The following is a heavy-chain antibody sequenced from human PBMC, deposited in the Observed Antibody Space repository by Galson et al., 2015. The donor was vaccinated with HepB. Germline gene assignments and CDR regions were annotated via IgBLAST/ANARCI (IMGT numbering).Heavy chain of an antibody. CDR3: ARAQAGPYLSIVGASYFDY. Sequence: SLKSRVTISVDTSKNQFSLKLSSVTAADTAVYYCARAQAGPYLSIVGASYFDYWGQGTLVTVSS. D-gene: IGHD1-26*01. J-gene: IGHJ4*02. V-gene: IGHV4-59*01.